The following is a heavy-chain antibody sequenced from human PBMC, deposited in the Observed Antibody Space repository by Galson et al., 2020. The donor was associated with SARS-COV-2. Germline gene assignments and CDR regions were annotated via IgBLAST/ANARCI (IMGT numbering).Heavy chain of an antibody. CDR1: GFTFSDYS. CDR3: AREGYGSYWYLDL. D-gene: IGHD4-17*01. J-gene: IGHJ2*01. CDR2: ISPSHSYI. Sequence: NSGGSLRLSCAASGFTFSDYSMNWVRQAPGKGLEWVSIISPSHSYIYYADSAKGRFTISRDNAKNSVYLQMNSLRAEDTAVYYCAREGYGSYWYLDLWGRGTLVTVSS. V-gene: IGHV3-21*01.